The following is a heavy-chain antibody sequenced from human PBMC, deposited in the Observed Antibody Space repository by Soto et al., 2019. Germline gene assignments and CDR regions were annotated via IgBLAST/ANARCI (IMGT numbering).Heavy chain of an antibody. CDR1: GFTFSSYA. Sequence: GGSLRLSCAASGFTFSSYAMSWVRQAPGKGLEWVSAISGSGGSTYYADSVKGRFTISRDNSKNTLYLQMNSLRAEDTAVYYCAKEADFWSGYSPRGFDYWGQGTLVTVSS. J-gene: IGHJ4*02. CDR2: ISGSGGST. CDR3: AKEADFWSGYSPRGFDY. V-gene: IGHV3-23*01. D-gene: IGHD3-3*01.